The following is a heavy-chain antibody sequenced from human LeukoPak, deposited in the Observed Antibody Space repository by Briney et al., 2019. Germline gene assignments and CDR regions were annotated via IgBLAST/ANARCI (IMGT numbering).Heavy chain of an antibody. CDR3: ARDLYDSSGCPFY. J-gene: IGHJ4*02. CDR1: GYTFTSYY. CDR2: INPSGATT. D-gene: IGHD3-22*01. V-gene: IGHV1-46*01. Sequence: ASVKVSCTASGYTFTSYYIHWVRQAPGQGLEWMGIINPSGATTSYAQKFQGRVTMTRDTSTSTVYMELSSLRSEDTAVYYCARDLYDSSGCPFYWGQGTLVTVSS.